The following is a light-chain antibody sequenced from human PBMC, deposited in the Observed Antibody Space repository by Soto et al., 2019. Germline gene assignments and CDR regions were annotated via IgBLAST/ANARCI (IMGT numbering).Light chain of an antibody. J-gene: IGKJ1*01. V-gene: IGKV3-15*01. Sequence: EIVMTQSPVTLSVSPGERATLSCRASQSVSRNLAWYQQKPGQAPRLLIYGASTRATGIPARFSGSGSGTDFTLTISSLQSEDFAVYYCQQYNNWPPWTFGQGTQVEVK. CDR3: QQYNNWPPWT. CDR1: QSVSRN. CDR2: GAS.